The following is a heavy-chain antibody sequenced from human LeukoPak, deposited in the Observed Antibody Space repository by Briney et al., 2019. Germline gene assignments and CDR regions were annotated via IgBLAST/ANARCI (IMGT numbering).Heavy chain of an antibody. CDR1: GGSISDYY. Sequence: PSETLSLTCTVSGGSISDYYWSWIRQPPGKGLEWIGYVYYSGSTSYNPSLKSRVTISVDTSKNQFSLKLSSVTAADTAVYYCARHVRQRWLQLVYFDYWGQGTLVTVSS. V-gene: IGHV4-59*08. D-gene: IGHD5-24*01. J-gene: IGHJ4*02. CDR3: ARHVRQRWLQLVYFDY. CDR2: VYYSGST.